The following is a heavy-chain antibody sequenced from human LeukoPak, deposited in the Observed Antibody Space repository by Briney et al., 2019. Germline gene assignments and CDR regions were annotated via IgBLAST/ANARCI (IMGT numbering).Heavy chain of an antibody. J-gene: IGHJ4*02. V-gene: IGHV1-18*01. CDR2: ISPYNGHT. CDR1: GYTFTNYG. Sequence: ASVKVSCKTSGYTFTNYGISWVRQAPGQGLEWMGWISPYNGHTNYAQKFQGRVTMTTGTSTTTAYLEVRSLRSDDTALYYCARDLGATTVTPFDYWGQGTLVTVSS. D-gene: IGHD4-17*01. CDR3: ARDLGATTVTPFDY.